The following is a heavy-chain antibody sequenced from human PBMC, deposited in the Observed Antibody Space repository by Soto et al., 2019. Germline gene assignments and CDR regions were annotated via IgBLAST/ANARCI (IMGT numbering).Heavy chain of an antibody. Sequence: QVQLVESGGGVVQPGRSLRLSCAASGFTFSSYGMHWVREAPGKGLEWVAVISYDGSNKYYADSVKGRFTISRDNSKNTLYLQMNSLRAEDTAVYYCAKDFGVAARNWFDPWGQGTLVTVSS. CDR2: ISYDGSNK. CDR3: AKDFGVAARNWFDP. J-gene: IGHJ5*02. V-gene: IGHV3-30*18. CDR1: GFTFSSYG. D-gene: IGHD6-6*01.